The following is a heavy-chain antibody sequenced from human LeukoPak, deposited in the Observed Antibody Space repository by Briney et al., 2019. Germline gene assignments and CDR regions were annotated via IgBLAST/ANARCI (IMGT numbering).Heavy chain of an antibody. CDR3: AKMNGYMDV. Sequence: GGSLRISCTASGFTFGSSAITWVRQAPGKGLEWVSGISGSGSGTYYADFVKGRFTIARDKSKNTMYLEMNSLRAEDTAVYYCAKMNGYMDVWGKGTTVSVSS. J-gene: IGHJ6*03. D-gene: IGHD1-1*01. CDR1: GFTFGSSA. CDR2: ISGSGSGT. V-gene: IGHV3-23*01.